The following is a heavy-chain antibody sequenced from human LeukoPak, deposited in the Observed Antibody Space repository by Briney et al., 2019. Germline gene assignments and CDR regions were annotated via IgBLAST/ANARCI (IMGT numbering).Heavy chain of an antibody. V-gene: IGHV1-2*02. CDR2: INPNSGGT. Sequence: ASVKVSCKASGYTFTGYYLHWVRQAPGQGLEWMGRINPNSGGTNYAQKFQGRVTMTGDTSISTAYMEVSRLRSDDTAVYYCATSGSETAAFDIWGQGTMVTVSS. J-gene: IGHJ3*02. CDR3: ATSGSETAAFDI. CDR1: GYTFTGYY. D-gene: IGHD3-10*01.